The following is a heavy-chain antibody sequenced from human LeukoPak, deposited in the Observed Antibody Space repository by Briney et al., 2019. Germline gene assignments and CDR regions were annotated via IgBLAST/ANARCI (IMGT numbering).Heavy chain of an antibody. Sequence: SETLSFTCTVSGGSISSYYWSWIRQPPGKGLEWIGYIYYSGSTNYNPSLKSRVTISVDTSKNQFSLKLSSVTAADTAVYYCARGIEWMGATTFDYWGQGTLVTVSS. CDR1: GGSISSYY. J-gene: IGHJ4*02. V-gene: IGHV4-59*01. CDR2: IYYSGST. D-gene: IGHD1-26*01. CDR3: ARGIEWMGATTFDY.